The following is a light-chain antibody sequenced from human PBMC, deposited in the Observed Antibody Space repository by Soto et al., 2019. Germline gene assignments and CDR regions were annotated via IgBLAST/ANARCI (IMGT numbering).Light chain of an antibody. V-gene: IGKV1-5*01. Sequence: DIQMTQSPSTLSATAGDRVTITCRASQSISSWLAWYQHKPGKAPKLLIYDASNLDSGVPSRFSGSGSGTEFSLTISNLQPDDCATYFCQQYENFWRFGQGTGGETK. CDR3: QQYENFWR. CDR2: DAS. J-gene: IGKJ1*01. CDR1: QSISSW.